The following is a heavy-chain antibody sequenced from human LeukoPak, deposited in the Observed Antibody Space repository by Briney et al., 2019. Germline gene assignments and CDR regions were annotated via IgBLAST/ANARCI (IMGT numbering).Heavy chain of an antibody. V-gene: IGHV4-61*01. J-gene: IGHJ4*02. D-gene: IGHD4-17*01. CDR3: AYGDYVEYFDY. CDR1: GGSVSSGSYY. Sequence: SETLSLTCTVSGGSVSSGSYYWSWIRQPPGKGLEWIGYIYYSGSTNYNPSLKSRVTISVDTSKNQFSLKLSSVTAADTAVYYCAYGDYVEYFDYWGQGTLVTVSS. CDR2: IYYSGST.